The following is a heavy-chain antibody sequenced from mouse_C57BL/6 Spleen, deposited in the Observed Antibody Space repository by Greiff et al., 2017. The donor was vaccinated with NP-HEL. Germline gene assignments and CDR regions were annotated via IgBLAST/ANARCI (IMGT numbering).Heavy chain of an antibody. Sequence: VQVVESGPGLVQPSQSLSITCTVSGFSLTSYGVHWVRQSPGKGLEWLGVIWSGGSTDYNAAFISRLSISKDNSKSQVFFKMNSLQADDTAIYYCARNPVVARDWYFDVWGTGTTVTVSS. J-gene: IGHJ1*03. V-gene: IGHV2-2*01. CDR3: ARNPVVARDWYFDV. CDR1: GFSLTSYG. CDR2: IWSGGST. D-gene: IGHD1-1*01.